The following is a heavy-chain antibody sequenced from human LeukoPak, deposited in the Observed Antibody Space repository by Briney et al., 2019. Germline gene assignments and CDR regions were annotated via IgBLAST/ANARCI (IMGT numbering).Heavy chain of an antibody. CDR1: GYSFTSYW. J-gene: IGHJ5*02. D-gene: IGHD3-22*01. V-gene: IGHV5-51*01. CDR2: IYPGDSDT. CDR3: ARQRGYYYDSSGYYYGSTGFDP. Sequence: GESLKISCKGSGYSFTSYWIGWVRQMPGKGLEWMGIIYPGDSDTRYSPSFQGQVTISADKSISTAYLQWSSLKASDTAMYYCARQRGYYYDSSGYYYGSTGFDPWGQGTLVTVSS.